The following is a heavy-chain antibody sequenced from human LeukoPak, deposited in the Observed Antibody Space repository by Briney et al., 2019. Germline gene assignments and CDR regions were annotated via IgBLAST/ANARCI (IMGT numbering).Heavy chain of an antibody. CDR1: GFTFSSYS. V-gene: IGHV3-21*01. Sequence: GGSLRLSCAASGFTFSSYSMNWVRQAPGKGLEWVSSISSSSSYIYYADSAKGRFTISRDNAKNSLYLQMNSLRAEDTAVYYCAREQGSWTDYWGQGTLVTVSS. D-gene: IGHD6-13*01. J-gene: IGHJ4*02. CDR2: ISSSSSYI. CDR3: AREQGSWTDY.